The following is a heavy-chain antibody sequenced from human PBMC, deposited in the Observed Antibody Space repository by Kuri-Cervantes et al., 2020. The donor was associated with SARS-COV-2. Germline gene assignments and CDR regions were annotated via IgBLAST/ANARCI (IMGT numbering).Heavy chain of an antibody. D-gene: IGHD4-23*01. CDR3: ARDLFGGGGYYYGMDV. CDR2: ISYDGSNK. J-gene: IGHJ6*02. Sequence: GESLKISCAASGFTVSSNYMSWVRQAPGKGLEWVAVISYDGSNKYYADSVKGRFTISRDNSKNTLYLQMNSLRAEDTAVYYCARDLFGGGGYYYGMDVWGQGTTVTVSS. V-gene: IGHV3-30-3*01. CDR1: GFTVSSNY.